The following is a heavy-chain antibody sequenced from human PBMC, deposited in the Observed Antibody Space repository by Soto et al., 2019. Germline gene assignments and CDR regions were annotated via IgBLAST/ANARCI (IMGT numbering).Heavy chain of an antibody. D-gene: IGHD3-22*01. V-gene: IGHV1-18*04. CDR2: ISAYNGNT. CDR1: GYTFTSYG. Sequence: ASVKVSCKASGYTFTSYGISWVRQAPGQGLEWMGWISAYNGNTNYAQKLQGRVTMTTDTSTSTAYMELRSPRSDDTAVYYCARVLAHYDSSGQRDYWGQGTLVTVSS. J-gene: IGHJ4*02. CDR3: ARVLAHYDSSGQRDY.